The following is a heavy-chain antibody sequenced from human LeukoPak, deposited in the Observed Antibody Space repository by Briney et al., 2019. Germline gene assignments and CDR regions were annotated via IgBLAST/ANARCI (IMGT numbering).Heavy chain of an antibody. J-gene: IGHJ4*02. D-gene: IGHD6-13*01. V-gene: IGHV4-4*07. Sequence: SETLSLTCTASGGSISSYYWSWIRRPAGKGLEWIGRIYSTGSTNYNPSLKSRVTMSVDTSKNQFSLRLRSVTAADTAVYYCARQIASAGTAGFDFWGQGALVTVSS. CDR2: IYSTGST. CDR3: ARQIASAGTAGFDF. CDR1: GGSISSYY.